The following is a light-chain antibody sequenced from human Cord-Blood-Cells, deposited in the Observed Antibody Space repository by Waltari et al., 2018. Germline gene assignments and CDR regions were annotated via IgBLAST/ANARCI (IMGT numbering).Light chain of an antibody. CDR1: SSDVGGYNY. CDR3: SSYTSSSTWV. V-gene: IGLV2-14*01. J-gene: IGLJ3*02. Sequence: QSALTQPASVSGSPGQSITISCPGTSSDVGGYNYVSWYQQHPGKAPKLMIYDVSNRPSGSSNRFSASKSGNTASLTISGLQAEDEADYYCSSYTSSSTWVFGGGTKLTVL. CDR2: DVS.